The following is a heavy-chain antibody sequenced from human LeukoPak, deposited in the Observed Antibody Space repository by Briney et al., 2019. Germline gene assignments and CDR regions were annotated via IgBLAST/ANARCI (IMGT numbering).Heavy chain of an antibody. J-gene: IGHJ2*01. Sequence: GGSLRLSCAASGFTFSSYAMHWVRQAPGEGLEWVAFIRYDGNNKNYADSVRGRFTISRDNAKDSLHLQMNSLRVEDTAVYYCARDVSSSWGFDLWGRGTLVAVSS. CDR2: IRYDGNNK. CDR1: GFTFSSYA. CDR3: ARDVSSSWGFDL. D-gene: IGHD6-13*01. V-gene: IGHV3-30*04.